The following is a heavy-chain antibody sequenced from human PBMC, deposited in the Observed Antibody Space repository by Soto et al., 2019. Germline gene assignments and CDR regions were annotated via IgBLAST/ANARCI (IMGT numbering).Heavy chain of an antibody. Sequence: GASVKVSCKASGGTFSSYAISGVRQAPGQGLEWMGGIIPIFGTANYAQKFQGRVTITADESTSTAYMELSSLRSEDTAVYYCASRESYYYYGMDVWGQGTTVTVSS. CDR2: IIPIFGTA. V-gene: IGHV1-69*13. CDR1: GGTFSSYA. D-gene: IGHD3-10*01. J-gene: IGHJ6*02. CDR3: ASRESYYYYGMDV.